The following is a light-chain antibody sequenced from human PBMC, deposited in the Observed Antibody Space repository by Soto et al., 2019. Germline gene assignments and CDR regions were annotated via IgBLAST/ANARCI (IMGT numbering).Light chain of an antibody. V-gene: IGKV3-20*01. CDR3: QHYDSSSLYS. CDR1: QSTDTRY. CDR2: GTS. Sequence: EIVLTQSPGTLSLSPGERATLSCWTSQSTDTRYIAWYQQRPGQAPRLLIYGTSNRATGIPDRFSGSGSGTASTLTISRLEPDDCAVYYCQHYDSSSLYSFGQGTKLEIK. J-gene: IGKJ2*03.